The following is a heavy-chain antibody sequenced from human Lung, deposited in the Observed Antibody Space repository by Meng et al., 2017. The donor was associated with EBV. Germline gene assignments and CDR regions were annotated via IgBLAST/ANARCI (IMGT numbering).Heavy chain of an antibody. CDR3: ARGRRNEPLFDY. Sequence: VQWVKPGGEVKKPGSPGKVACKTSGGSFSTHTFSWVRQAPGQGLEWMGGLIAVFDKTKAAPRFQDRVTFTADESTSTAYMELSSLTFDDTAVYFCARGRRNEPLFDYWGQGTLVTVSS. D-gene: IGHD1-14*01. V-gene: IGHV1-69*13. CDR2: LIAVFDKT. CDR1: GGSFSTHT. J-gene: IGHJ4*02.